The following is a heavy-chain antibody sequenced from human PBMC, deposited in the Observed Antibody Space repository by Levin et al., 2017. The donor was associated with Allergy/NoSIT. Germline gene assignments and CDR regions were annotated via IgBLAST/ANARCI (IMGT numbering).Heavy chain of an antibody. Sequence: QPGGSLRLSCAASGFSFSSNAMSWVRQVPGKGLEWVSAISGSGGSTYYPDSVKGRFTISRDNSKNTLYLQMNSLRAEDTALYYCAKEAYSKGYFDFWGQGTQVTVSS. CDR2: ISGSGGST. V-gene: IGHV3-23*01. D-gene: IGHD5-18*01. CDR3: AKEAYSKGYFDF. CDR1: GFSFSSNA. J-gene: IGHJ4*02.